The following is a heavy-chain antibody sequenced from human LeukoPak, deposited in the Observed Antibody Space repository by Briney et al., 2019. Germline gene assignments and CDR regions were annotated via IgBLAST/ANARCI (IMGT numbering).Heavy chain of an antibody. CDR1: GFTFDDYG. D-gene: IGHD6-19*01. Sequence: RPGGSLRLSCATSGFTFDDYGMSWVRQAPGKGLEWVSGIKWNGGSTGYADSVKGRFTISRDNAKNSLYLQMNSLRAEDTALYYCARGDGIAVDYYFDYWGQGTLVTVSS. CDR3: ARGDGIAVDYYFDY. CDR2: IKWNGGST. V-gene: IGHV3-20*04. J-gene: IGHJ4*02.